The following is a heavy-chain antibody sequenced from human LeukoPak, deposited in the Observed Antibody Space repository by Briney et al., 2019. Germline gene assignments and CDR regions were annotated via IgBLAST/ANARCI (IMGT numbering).Heavy chain of an antibody. Sequence: GGSLRLSCAASGFTFSSYSMNWVRQAPGKGLEWVSSISSSSSYIYYADSVKSRFTISRDNAKNSLYLQMNSLRAEDTAVYYCATSGSYFCFDYWGQGTLVTVSS. J-gene: IGHJ4*02. CDR3: ATSGSYFCFDY. CDR2: ISSSSSYI. V-gene: IGHV3-21*01. D-gene: IGHD1-26*01. CDR1: GFTFSSYS.